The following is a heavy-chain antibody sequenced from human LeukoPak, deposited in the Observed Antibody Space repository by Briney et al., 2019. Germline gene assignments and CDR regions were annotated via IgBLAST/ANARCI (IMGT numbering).Heavy chain of an antibody. V-gene: IGHV4-61*02. J-gene: IGHJ5*02. Sequence: SETLSLTCTVSGGSISSSSYYWSWIRQPAGKGLEWIGRIYTSGSTNYNPSLKSRVTMSVDTSKNQFSLKLSSVTAADTAVYYCARDKNYYDSSGYYYVPDDWFDPWGQGTLVTVSS. CDR2: IYTSGST. D-gene: IGHD3-22*01. CDR3: ARDKNYYDSSGYYYVPDDWFDP. CDR1: GGSISSSSYY.